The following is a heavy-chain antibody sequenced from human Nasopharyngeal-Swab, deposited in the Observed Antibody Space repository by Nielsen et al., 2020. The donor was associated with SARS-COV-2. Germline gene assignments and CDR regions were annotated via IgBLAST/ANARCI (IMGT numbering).Heavy chain of an antibody. Sequence: WIRQPPGKGLMWVSRINSDGSSASYADSVKGRFTISRDNAKNTLYLQMNSLRAEDTAVYYCASGRDYSQRDFDYWGQGTLVTVSS. J-gene: IGHJ4*02. CDR3: ASGRDYSQRDFDY. D-gene: IGHD4-11*01. V-gene: IGHV3-74*01. CDR2: INSDGSSA.